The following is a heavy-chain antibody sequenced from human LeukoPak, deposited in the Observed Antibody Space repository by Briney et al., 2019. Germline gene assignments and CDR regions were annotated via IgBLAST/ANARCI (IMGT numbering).Heavy chain of an antibody. CDR1: GGSISSSSYY. J-gene: IGHJ6*03. D-gene: IGHD5-18*01. CDR2: IYYSGST. CDR3: ARERSHTAIVGLHYYYYMDV. Sequence: PSETLSLTCTVSGGSISSSSYYWGWIRQPPGKGLEWIGSIYYSGSTYYNPSLKSRVTISVDTSKNQFSLKLRSVTATDTAVYYCARERSHTAIVGLHYYYYMDVWGKGTTVTVSS. V-gene: IGHV4-39*02.